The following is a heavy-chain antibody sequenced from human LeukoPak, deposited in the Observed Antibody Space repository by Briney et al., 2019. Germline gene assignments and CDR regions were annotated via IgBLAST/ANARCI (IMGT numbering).Heavy chain of an antibody. J-gene: IGHJ4*02. V-gene: IGHV3-72*01. D-gene: IGHD6-19*01. Sequence: GGSLRLSCAASGFTFSDHYMDWVRQAPGKGLEWVGRIRNKVNSYITEYAASVTGRFTISRDDSKNSLYLQMNSLKTEDTAVYYCTRVAPVTGSRYFDYWGQGALVTDSS. CDR2: IRNKVNSYIT. CDR1: GFTFSDHY. CDR3: TRVAPVTGSRYFDY.